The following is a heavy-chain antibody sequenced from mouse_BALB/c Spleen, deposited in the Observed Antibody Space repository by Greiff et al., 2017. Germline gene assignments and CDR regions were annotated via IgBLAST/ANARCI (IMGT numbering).Heavy chain of an antibody. CDR2: ISTYYGDA. Sequence: QVQLKQSGAELVRPGVSVKISCKGSGYTFTDYAMHWVKQSHAKSLEWIGVISTYYGDASYNQKFKGKATMTVDKSSSTAYMELARLTSEDSAIYYCARRDGWGYFDVWGAGTTVTVSS. CDR1: GYTFTDYA. D-gene: IGHD2-3*01. CDR3: ARRDGWGYFDV. V-gene: IGHV1S137*01. J-gene: IGHJ1*01.